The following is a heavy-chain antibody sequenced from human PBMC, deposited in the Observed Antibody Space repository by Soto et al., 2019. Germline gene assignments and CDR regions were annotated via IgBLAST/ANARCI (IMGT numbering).Heavy chain of an antibody. CDR2: IYHSGST. D-gene: IGHD6-13*01. CDR3: AGIRIAAAGGGLDV. CDR1: GGSINSGDYA. J-gene: IGHJ6*02. Sequence: LQLQESGSGLVKPSQTLSLTCGVSGGSINSGDYAWSWIRQPPGKGLEWMEYIYHSGSTYYNPSLKSRVTILVDRSKNQFSLKLSSVTAADTAVYYCAGIRIAAAGGGLDVWGQGTTVTVSS. V-gene: IGHV4-30-2*01.